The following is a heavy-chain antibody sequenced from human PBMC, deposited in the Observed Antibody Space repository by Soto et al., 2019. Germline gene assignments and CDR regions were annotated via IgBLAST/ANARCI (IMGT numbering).Heavy chain of an antibody. Sequence: QVQLVESGGGVVQTGRSLRLSCAASGFTFSSYGMHWVRQAPGKGLEWVAVISYDGSNKYYADSVKGRFTISRDNSKNTLYLQMNSLRAEDTAVYYCAKGQEGVFDPIATYFDYWGQGTLVTVSS. D-gene: IGHD3-9*01. V-gene: IGHV3-30*18. CDR1: GFTFSSYG. J-gene: IGHJ4*02. CDR2: ISYDGSNK. CDR3: AKGQEGVFDPIATYFDY.